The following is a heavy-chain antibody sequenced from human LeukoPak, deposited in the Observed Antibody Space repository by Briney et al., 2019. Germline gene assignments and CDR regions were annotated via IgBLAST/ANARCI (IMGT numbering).Heavy chain of an antibody. Sequence: SETLSLTCAVYGGSFSGYYWSWIRQPPGEGLEWIGEINHSGSTNYNPSLKSRVTISVDTSKNQFSLKLSSVTAADTAVYYCALGAARTMMHFDYWGQGTLVTVSS. CDR2: INHSGST. V-gene: IGHV4-34*01. D-gene: IGHD6-6*01. CDR3: ALGAARTMMHFDY. J-gene: IGHJ4*02. CDR1: GGSFSGYY.